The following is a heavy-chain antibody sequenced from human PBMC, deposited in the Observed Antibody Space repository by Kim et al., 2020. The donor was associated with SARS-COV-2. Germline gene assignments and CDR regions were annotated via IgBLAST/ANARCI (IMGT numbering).Heavy chain of an antibody. D-gene: IGHD6-13*01. V-gene: IGHV1-24*01. Sequence: ASVKVSCKVSGYTLTELSMHWVRQAPGKGLEWMGGFDPEDGETIYAQKFQGRVTMTEDTSTDTAYMELSSLRSEDTAVYYCATDLAAAGTGYWYFDLWGRGTLVTVSS. CDR3: ATDLAAAGTGYWYFDL. J-gene: IGHJ2*01. CDR2: FDPEDGET. CDR1: GYTLTELS.